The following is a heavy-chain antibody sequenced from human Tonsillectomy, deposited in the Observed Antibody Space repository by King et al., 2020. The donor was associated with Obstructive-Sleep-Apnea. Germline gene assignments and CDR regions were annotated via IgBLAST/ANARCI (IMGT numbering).Heavy chain of an antibody. D-gene: IGHD6-19*01. CDR3: ARDRDSSGLDY. CDR2: IIPIFATA. CDR1: GGTFTSYA. V-gene: IGHV1-69*01. Sequence: QLVQSGAEVKKPGSSVKVSCKASGGTFTSYAISWVRQAPGQGLEWMGGIIPIFATADYAQKFQGRVTITADASTSTAYMDLSSLRPEDTAVYYCARDRDSSGLDYWGQGTLVTVSS. J-gene: IGHJ4*02.